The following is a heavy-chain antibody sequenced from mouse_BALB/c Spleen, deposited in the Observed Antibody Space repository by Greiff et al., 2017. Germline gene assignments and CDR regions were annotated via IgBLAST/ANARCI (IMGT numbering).Heavy chain of an antibody. D-gene: IGHD2-12*01. V-gene: IGHV5-9-3*01. CDR1: GFTFSSYA. CDR2: ISSGGSYT. CDR3: ARQGLSFYYFDD. J-gene: IGHJ2*01. Sequence: EVHLVESGGGLVKPGGSLKLSCAASGFTFSSYAMSWVRQTPEKRLEWVATISSGGSYTYYPDSVKGRFTISRDNAKNTLYLQMSSLRSEDTAMYYCARQGLSFYYFDDWGQGTTLTVSS.